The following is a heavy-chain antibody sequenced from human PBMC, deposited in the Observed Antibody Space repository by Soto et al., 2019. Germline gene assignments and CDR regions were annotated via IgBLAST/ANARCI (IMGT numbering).Heavy chain of an antibody. V-gene: IGHV4-34*01. Sequence: SETLSLTCVVYDDSFTDYFWTWIRLSPGKRLEWIGEINDIGRTNYNPSLKSRVSISVDTSKNQVSLKLNSVTAADTAVYYCIRWDREDNGRLVTPDGIDVWGQRTTVTVSS. D-gene: IGHD2-21*02. CDR2: INDIGRT. J-gene: IGHJ6*02. CDR3: IRWDREDNGRLVTPDGIDV. CDR1: DDSFTDYF.